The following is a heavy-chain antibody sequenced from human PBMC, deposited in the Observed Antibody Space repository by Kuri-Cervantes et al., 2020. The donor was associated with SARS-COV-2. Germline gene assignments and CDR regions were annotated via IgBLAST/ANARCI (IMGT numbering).Heavy chain of an antibody. Sequence: SQTLSLTCAVSGYSISSGYYWGWIRQPPGKGLEWIGSIYHSGSTYYNPSLKSRVTISVDTSKNQFSLKLSSVTAADTAVYYCATDFIAAAGNNWFDPWGQGTLVTVSS. CDR2: IYHSGST. J-gene: IGHJ5*02. D-gene: IGHD6-13*01. V-gene: IGHV4-38-2*02. CDR1: GYSISSGYY. CDR3: ATDFIAAAGNNWFDP.